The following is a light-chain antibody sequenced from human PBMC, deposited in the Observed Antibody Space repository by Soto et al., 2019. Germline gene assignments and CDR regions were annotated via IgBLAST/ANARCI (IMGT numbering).Light chain of an antibody. CDR2: WAS. CDR3: QQYYSPPLT. CDR1: QSILSTFNNKNS. Sequence: DIVMTQSPDSLAVSLGERATINCKSSQSILSTFNNKNSLAWYRHRPGQTPELLLYWASTRASGVPDRFSGGGSETDFTLTISGLQADEGAVYVCQQYYSPPLTFGGGTKVEI. V-gene: IGKV4-1*01. J-gene: IGKJ4*01.